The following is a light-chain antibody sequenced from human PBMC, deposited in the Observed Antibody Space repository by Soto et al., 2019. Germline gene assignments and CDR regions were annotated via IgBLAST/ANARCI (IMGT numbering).Light chain of an antibody. Sequence: EIVMTQSPATLSVSPGERATLSCRASQSVNRNLAWYQQKPGQAPMLLIYAASTRATGIPARFSGSGSETEFTLTISSLQSEDFAIYYCQQYNNWWTFGQGTKVEI. CDR2: AAS. CDR1: QSVNRN. J-gene: IGKJ1*01. V-gene: IGKV3-15*01. CDR3: QQYNNWWT.